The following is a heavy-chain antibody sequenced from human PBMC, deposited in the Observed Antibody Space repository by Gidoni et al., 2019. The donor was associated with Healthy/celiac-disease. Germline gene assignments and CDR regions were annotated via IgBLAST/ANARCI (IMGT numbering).Heavy chain of an antibody. CDR2: INAGNGNT. J-gene: IGHJ6*02. CDR1: GETFTSYA. CDR3: ARVVGDLGYGMDV. D-gene: IGHD3-10*01. Sequence: QVQLVQSGAEVKKPGASVKVSCTASGETFTSYAMHWVRQAPGQRLEWMGWINAGNGNTKYSQKFQGRVTITRDTSASTAYMELSSLRSEDTAVYYCARVVGDLGYGMDVWGQGTTVTVSS. V-gene: IGHV1-3*01.